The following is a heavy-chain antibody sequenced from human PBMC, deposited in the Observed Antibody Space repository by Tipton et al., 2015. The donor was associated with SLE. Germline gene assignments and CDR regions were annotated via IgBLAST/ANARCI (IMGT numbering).Heavy chain of an antibody. CDR1: GGSISSGGYY. D-gene: IGHD7-27*01. CDR2: IYYSGST. V-gene: IGHV4-31*03. CDR3: ARDDLLGIFRN. Sequence: TLSLTCTVSGGSISSGGYYWSWIRQHPGKGLEWIGYIYYSGSTYYNPSLKSRVTISVDTSKNQFSLKLSSVTAADTAVYYCARDDLLGIFRNWGQGTLVTVSS. J-gene: IGHJ4*02.